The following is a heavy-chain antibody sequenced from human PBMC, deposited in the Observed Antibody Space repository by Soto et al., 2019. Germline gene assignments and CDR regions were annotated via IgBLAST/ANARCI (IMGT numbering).Heavy chain of an antibody. Sequence: EVQLVESGGGLVKPGGSLRLSCAASGFTFSSYSMNWVRQAPGKGLEWVSSISSSSSYIYYADSVKGRFTISRDNAKNSLYLQINSLRAEDTAVYYCASLVGATQYYYYAMDVWGQGTTVTVSS. CDR3: ASLVGATQYYYYAMDV. CDR2: ISSSSSYI. V-gene: IGHV3-21*01. D-gene: IGHD1-26*01. J-gene: IGHJ6*02. CDR1: GFTFSSYS.